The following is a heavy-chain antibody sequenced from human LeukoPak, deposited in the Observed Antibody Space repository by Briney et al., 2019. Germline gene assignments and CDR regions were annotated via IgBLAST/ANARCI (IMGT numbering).Heavy chain of an antibody. V-gene: IGHV1-69*01. CDR3: ASDYDSSGHPLDY. D-gene: IGHD3-22*01. Sequence: ASVKVSCKASGGTFSSYAISWVRQAPGQGLEWMGGIIPIFGTANYAQKFQGRVTITADESTSTAYMELSSLRSEDTAVYYCASDYDSSGHPLDYWGQGTLVTVSS. CDR1: GGTFSSYA. J-gene: IGHJ4*02. CDR2: IIPIFGTA.